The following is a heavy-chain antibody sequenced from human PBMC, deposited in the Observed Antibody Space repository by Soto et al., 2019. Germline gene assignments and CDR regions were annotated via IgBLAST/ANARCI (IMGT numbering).Heavy chain of an antibody. J-gene: IGHJ5*02. CDR1: GFTFSSYG. Sequence: PGGSLRLSCAASGFTFSSYGMHWVRQAPGKGLEWVAVIWYDGSNKYYADSVKGRFTISRDNSKNTLYLQMNSLRAEDTAVYYCARGYSSGPDENWFDPWGPGTLVTGSS. CDR3: ARGYSSGPDENWFDP. D-gene: IGHD6-19*01. V-gene: IGHV3-33*01. CDR2: IWYDGSNK.